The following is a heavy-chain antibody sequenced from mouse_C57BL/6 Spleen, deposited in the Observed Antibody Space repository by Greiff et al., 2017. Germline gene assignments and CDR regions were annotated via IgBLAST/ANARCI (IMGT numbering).Heavy chain of an antibody. D-gene: IGHD1-1*01. CDR1: GYAFTNYL. V-gene: IGHV1-54*01. CDR3: AREEDTTWYFDV. J-gene: IGHJ1*03. Sequence: QVQLQQSGAELVRPGTSVKVSCKASGYAFTNYLIEWVKQRPGQGLEWIGVINPGSGGTNYNEKFKGKATLTADKSSSTAYMQRSSLTSEDSAVYFCAREEDTTWYFDVWGTGTTVTVSS. CDR2: INPGSGGT.